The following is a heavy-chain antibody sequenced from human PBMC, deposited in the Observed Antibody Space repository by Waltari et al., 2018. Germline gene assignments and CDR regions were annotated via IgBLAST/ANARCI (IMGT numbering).Heavy chain of an antibody. CDR1: GGSISSGSYY. CDR2: SHTSGST. J-gene: IGHJ5*02. V-gene: IGHV4-61*02. D-gene: IGHD3-10*01. CDR3: ARELFRMTIYGWFDP. Sequence: QVQLQESGPGLVKPSQTLSLTCTVSGGSISSGSYYWSWIRQPAGKGLAGIGRSHTSGSTNYNPSRKRRVTRSVDTSKNQFSLKLSFVTAADTAVYYCARELFRMTIYGWFDPWGQGTLVTVSS.